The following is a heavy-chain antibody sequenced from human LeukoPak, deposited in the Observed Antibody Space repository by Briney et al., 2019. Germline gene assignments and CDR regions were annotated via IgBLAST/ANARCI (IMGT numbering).Heavy chain of an antibody. D-gene: IGHD5-24*01. Sequence: SGPALVKPTQTLTLTCTFSGFSLSTSGIRVSWIRQPPGKALEWLARIDWDDDKFYSTSLKTRLTISKDTSKNQVVLTMTNMDPVDTATYYCARTRDGYNWGYWFDPWGQGTLVTVSS. CDR3: ARTRDGYNWGYWFDP. CDR1: GFSLSTSGIR. J-gene: IGHJ5*02. V-gene: IGHV2-70*04. CDR2: IDWDDDK.